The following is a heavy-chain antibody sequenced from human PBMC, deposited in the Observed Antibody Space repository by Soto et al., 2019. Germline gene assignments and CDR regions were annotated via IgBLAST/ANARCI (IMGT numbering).Heavy chain of an antibody. CDR2: IMPVFATP. CDR3: ARDKARQQLGGNYYYILDV. D-gene: IGHD3-3*02. Sequence: QVQLMQSGAEVKKPGSSVKVSCKASGGTFSTSAISWVRLAPGEGLEWVGGIMPVFATPDYAQKFQGRVTISADESTTTAYLELTSLTTDDTAVYYCARDKARQQLGGNYYYILDVWGQGTAITVTS. V-gene: IGHV1-69*12. CDR1: GGTFSTSA. J-gene: IGHJ6*02.